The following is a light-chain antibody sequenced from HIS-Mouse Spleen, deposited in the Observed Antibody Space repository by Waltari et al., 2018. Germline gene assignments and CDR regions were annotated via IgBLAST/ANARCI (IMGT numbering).Light chain of an antibody. CDR3: AAWDDSLSGPV. CDR2: RNN. V-gene: IGLV1-47*01. CDR1: SSNIGSNY. Sequence: QSVLTQPPSASGTPGQRVTISCSGSSSNIGSNYVYWYQQLPGTAPKLLIYRNNQGPSGVPDRFSGSKSGTSASLAISGLRFEDEADYYCAAWDDSLSGPVFGGGTKLTVL. J-gene: IGLJ3*02.